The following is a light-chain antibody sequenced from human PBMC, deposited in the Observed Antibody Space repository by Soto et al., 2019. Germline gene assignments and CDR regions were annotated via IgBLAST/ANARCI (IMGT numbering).Light chain of an antibody. CDR1: SSDVGGYNY. J-gene: IGLJ2*01. Sequence: QSALTQPASASGSPGQSVTISCTGTSSDVGGYNYVSWYQQHPGKAPRLMIYEVSKRPSGVTDRFSGSKSGNTASLTVSGLQAEDEADYYCSSYAGSNNFVVFGGGTKLTVL. CDR2: EVS. CDR3: SSYAGSNNFVV. V-gene: IGLV2-8*01.